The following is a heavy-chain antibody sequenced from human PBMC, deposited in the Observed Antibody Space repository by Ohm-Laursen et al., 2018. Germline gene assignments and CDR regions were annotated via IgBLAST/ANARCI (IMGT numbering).Heavy chain of an antibody. D-gene: IGHD3-22*01. CDR1: GFTFSISA. CDR3: AKDATLTYYYDSSGYNGPYYFDY. CDR2: ISASGGST. J-gene: IGHJ4*02. Sequence: GSLRLSCAASGFTFSISAISWVRQAPGKGLEWLSSISASGGSTYYADSVKGRFTTSRDNSKNTLYLQMNSLRAEDTAVYYCAKDATLTYYYDSSGYNGPYYFDYWGQGTLVTVSS. V-gene: IGHV3-23*01.